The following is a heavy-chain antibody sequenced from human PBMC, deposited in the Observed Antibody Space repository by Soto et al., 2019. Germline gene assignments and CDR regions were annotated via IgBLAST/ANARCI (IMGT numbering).Heavy chain of an antibody. J-gene: IGHJ4*02. CDR1: GFALSSYS. CDR2: ISWNSGSI. Sequence: PGGSLRLSCAVSGFALSSYSIAWVRQAPGKGLEWVSGISWNSGSIGYADSVKGRFTISRDNAKNSLYLQMNSLRAEDTALYYCAKAGFWSGYYSLVDYWGQGTLVTVPS. V-gene: IGHV3-9*01. D-gene: IGHD3-3*01. CDR3: AKAGFWSGYYSLVDY.